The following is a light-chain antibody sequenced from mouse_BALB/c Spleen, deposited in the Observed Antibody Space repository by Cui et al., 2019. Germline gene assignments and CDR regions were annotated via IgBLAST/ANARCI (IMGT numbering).Light chain of an antibody. CDR1: SSVSY. Sequence: QIVLTQSPAIMSASPGEKVTMTCSASSSVSYMHWYQQKSGTSPKRWIYDTSKLASGVPARFSGSGSGTSYSLTISIMEAEDAATYYCQQWSSNPPTFGGGTKLEIK. CDR3: QQWSSNPPT. CDR2: DTS. V-gene: IGKV4-59*01. J-gene: IGKJ2*01.